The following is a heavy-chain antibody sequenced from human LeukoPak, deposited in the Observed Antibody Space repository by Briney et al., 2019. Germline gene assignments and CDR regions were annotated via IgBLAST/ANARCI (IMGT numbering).Heavy chain of an antibody. J-gene: IGHJ4*02. D-gene: IGHD3-22*01. CDR1: GGTFSSYA. V-gene: IGHV1-69*01. CDR3: ARDGRYYYDSSGY. Sequence: GSSVKVSCKASGGTFSSYAISWVRQAPGQGLEWMGGIVPIFGTANYAQKFQGRVTITADESTSTAYMELSSLRSEDTAVYYCARDGRYYYDSSGYWGQGTLVTVSS. CDR2: IVPIFGTA.